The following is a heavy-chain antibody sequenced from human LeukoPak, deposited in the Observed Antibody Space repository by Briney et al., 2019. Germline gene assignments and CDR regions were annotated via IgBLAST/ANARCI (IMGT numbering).Heavy chain of an antibody. CDR2: IHYSGST. CDR3: ARHVRSLGDGYNYFDY. V-gene: IGHV4-39*01. J-gene: IGHJ4*02. CDR1: GGSISSSSYY. D-gene: IGHD5-24*01. Sequence: SETLSLTCTVSGGSISSSSYYWGWIRQPPGKGLEWIGSIHYSGSTYYDPSLKSRVTISVDTSKNQFSLKLSSVTAADTAVYYCARHVRSLGDGYNYFDYWGQGTLVTVSS.